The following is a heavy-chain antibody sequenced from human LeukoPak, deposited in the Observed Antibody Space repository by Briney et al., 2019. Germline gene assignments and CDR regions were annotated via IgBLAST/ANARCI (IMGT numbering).Heavy chain of an antibody. CDR1: GFTVRNYC. CDR3: AKGLGWLAKRNYFDY. CDR2: IYGDGST. Sequence: GGSLRLSCAASGFTVRNYCMSWVRQAPGKGLEWVAVIYGDGSTYYADSVKGRFTISRDNSKNTLYLQMNSLRAEDTAVYYCAKGLGWLAKRNYFDYWGQGTLVTVSS. V-gene: IGHV3-53*01. D-gene: IGHD6-19*01. J-gene: IGHJ4*02.